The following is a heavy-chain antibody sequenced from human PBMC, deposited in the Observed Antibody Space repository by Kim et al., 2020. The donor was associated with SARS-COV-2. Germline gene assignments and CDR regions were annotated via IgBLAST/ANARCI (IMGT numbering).Heavy chain of an antibody. D-gene: IGHD3-10*01. J-gene: IGHJ5*02. Sequence: QKFQGRVTITADEATSTAYMELSSLRSEDTAVYYCAVLLWFGELLQPFDPWGQGTLVTVSS. CDR3: AVLLWFGELLQPFDP. V-gene: IGHV1-69*01.